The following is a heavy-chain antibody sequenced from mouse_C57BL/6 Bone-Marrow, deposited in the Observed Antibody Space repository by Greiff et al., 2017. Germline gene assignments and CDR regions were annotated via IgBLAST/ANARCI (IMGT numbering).Heavy chain of an antibody. CDR3: ARRGNYFYAMDY. D-gene: IGHD2-1*01. J-gene: IGHJ4*01. Sequence: QVQLQQSGAELVMPGASVKLSCKASGYTFTSYWMHWVKQRPGQGLEWIGEIDPSDSYTNYNQKFKGKSTLTVDKSSSTAYMQLSSLTSEDSAVYYCARRGNYFYAMDYWGQGTSVTVSS. V-gene: IGHV1-69*01. CDR1: GYTFTSYW. CDR2: IDPSDSYT.